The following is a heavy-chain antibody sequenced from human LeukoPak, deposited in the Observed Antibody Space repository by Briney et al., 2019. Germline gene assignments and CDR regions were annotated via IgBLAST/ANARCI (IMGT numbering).Heavy chain of an antibody. V-gene: IGHV3-11*01. CDR3: ARDPGPLIAVAGTGRYFDY. D-gene: IGHD6-19*01. CDR1: GFTFGDYY. Sequence: GGSLRLSCAASGFTFGDYYMSWIRQAPGKGLEWVSYISSSGSTIYYADSVKGRFTISRDNAKNSLYLQMNSLRAEDTAVYYCARDPGPLIAVAGTGRYFDYWGQGTLVTVSS. CDR2: ISSSGSTI. J-gene: IGHJ4*02.